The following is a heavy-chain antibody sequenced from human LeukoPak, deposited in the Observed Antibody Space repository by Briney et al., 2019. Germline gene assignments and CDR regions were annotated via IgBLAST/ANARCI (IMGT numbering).Heavy chain of an antibody. V-gene: IGHV4-39*01. CDR1: GGSISSSSYY. D-gene: IGHD4-17*01. J-gene: IGHJ4*02. Sequence: SETLSLTCTVSGGSISSSSYYWGWIRQPPGKGLEWVGSIYYSGSTYYNPSLKSRVTISVDTSKNQFSLKLSSVTAAGTAVYYCARIDYGDYVYTGYWGQGTLVTVSS. CDR2: IYYSGST. CDR3: ARIDYGDYVYTGY.